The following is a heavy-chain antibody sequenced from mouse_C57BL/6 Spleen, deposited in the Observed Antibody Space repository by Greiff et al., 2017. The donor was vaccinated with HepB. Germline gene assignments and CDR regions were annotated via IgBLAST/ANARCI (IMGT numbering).Heavy chain of an antibody. CDR1: GYSFTGYY. V-gene: IGHV1-43*01. CDR2: INPSTGGT. CDR3: ARTDLLGWYFDV. D-gene: IGHD2-1*01. Sequence: VQLQQSGPELVKPGASVKISCKASGYSFTGYYMHWVKQSSEKSLEWIGEINPSTGGTSYNQKFKGKATLTVDKSSSTAYMQLKSLTSEDSAVYYCARTDLLGWYFDVWGTGTTVTVSS. J-gene: IGHJ1*03.